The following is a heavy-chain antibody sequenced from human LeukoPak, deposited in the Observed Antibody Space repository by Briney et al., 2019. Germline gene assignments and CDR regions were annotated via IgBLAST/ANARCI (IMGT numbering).Heavy chain of an antibody. D-gene: IGHD6-19*01. Sequence: GGSLRLSCAASGFAFNNYAMTWVRRAPGKGLEWVSAISGSGSFIYYSDSVKGRFTISRDNSKNTLYLQMNSLRAEDTAVYYCAKDQALYSSGWYSWFDPWGQGTLVTVSS. CDR3: AKDQALYSSGWYSWFDP. CDR2: ISGSGSFI. CDR1: GFAFNNYA. V-gene: IGHV3-23*01. J-gene: IGHJ5*02.